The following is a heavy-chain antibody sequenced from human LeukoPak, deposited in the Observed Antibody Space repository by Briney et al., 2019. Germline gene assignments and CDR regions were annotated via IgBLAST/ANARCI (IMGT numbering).Heavy chain of an antibody. CDR3: AKGESNWGTSPPFDY. J-gene: IGHJ4*02. CDR2: ISGSGGST. V-gene: IGHV3-23*01. D-gene: IGHD7-27*01. CDR1: GFTFSSYA. Sequence: GGSLRLSCAASGFTFSSYAMSWVRQAPGKGLEWVSAISGSGGSTYYADSVKGRFTISRDNSKNTLYLQMNSLRAEDTAVYSCAKGESNWGTSPPFDYWGQGTLVTVSS.